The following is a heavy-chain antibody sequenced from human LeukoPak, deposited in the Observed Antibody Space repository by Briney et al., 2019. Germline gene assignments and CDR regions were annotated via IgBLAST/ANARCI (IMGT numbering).Heavy chain of an antibody. CDR3: ARDAYGYCSSTSCFGYFDY. V-gene: IGHV3-33*08. J-gene: IGHJ4*02. CDR1: GFTFSSYA. CDR2: IRYDGSNK. D-gene: IGHD2-2*01. Sequence: GRSLRLSCAASGFTFSSYAMHWVRQAPGKGLEWVAVIRYDGSNKYYADSVKGRFTISRDNSKNTLYLQMNSLRAEDTAVYYCARDAYGYCSSTSCFGYFDYWGQGTLVTVSS.